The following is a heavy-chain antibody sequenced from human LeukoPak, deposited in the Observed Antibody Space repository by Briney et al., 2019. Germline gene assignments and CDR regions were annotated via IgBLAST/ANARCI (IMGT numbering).Heavy chain of an antibody. CDR1: GFSSSSYG. J-gene: IGHJ4*02. CDR2: ISYDGSNK. D-gene: IGHD6-6*01. CDR3: AKAMYSSSPHFDY. V-gene: IGHV3-30*18. Sequence: GGSLRLSCAASGFSSSSYGMHWVRQAPGKGLEWVAVISYDGSNKYYADSVKGRFTIFRDNSKNTLYLQMNSLRAEDTAVYYCAKAMYSSSPHFDYWGQGTLVTVSS.